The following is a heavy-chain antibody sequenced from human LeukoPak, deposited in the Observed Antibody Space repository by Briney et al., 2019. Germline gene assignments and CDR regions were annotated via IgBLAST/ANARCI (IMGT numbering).Heavy chain of an antibody. J-gene: IGHJ6*03. CDR1: GYTFTGYY. Sequence: GASVKVSCKASGYTFTGYYMHWVRQATGQGLEWMGWMYPNSGETGSAPKFQGRLTMTRDTSINTAYLDLSTLTFEDTAVYFCARVSRIGIGRLAPSDYMDVWGEGTSVTISS. D-gene: IGHD2-21*01. CDR3: ARVSRIGIGRLAPSDYMDV. CDR2: MYPNSGET. V-gene: IGHV1-8*02.